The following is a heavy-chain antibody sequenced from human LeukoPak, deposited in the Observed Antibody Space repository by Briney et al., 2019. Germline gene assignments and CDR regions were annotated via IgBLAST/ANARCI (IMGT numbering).Heavy chain of an antibody. D-gene: IGHD6-13*01. Sequence: SGGSLRLSCVGSGFTFNNYAMNWVRQAPGKGLEWVSGIGGSGHSTYYADSVKGRFTISRDNSKNTLYLQMNSLRGDDTAIYYCAKAYTRSWYAAFDIWGQGTMVTISS. CDR2: IGGSGHST. V-gene: IGHV3-23*01. CDR3: AKAYTRSWYAAFDI. CDR1: GFTFNNYA. J-gene: IGHJ3*02.